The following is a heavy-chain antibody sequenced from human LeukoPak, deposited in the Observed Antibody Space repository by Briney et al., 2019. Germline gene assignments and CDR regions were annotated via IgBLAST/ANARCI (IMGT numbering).Heavy chain of an antibody. Sequence: PSETLSLTCTVSGSISSYYWSWIRQAPGKGLVWIGHSYYTGSPNYNPSLKSRVTISVDTAKKQFSLKLSSMTAADTAVYYWAGVRSTVGWRSFDYWGQGILVTVSS. CDR3: AGVRSTVGWRSFDY. D-gene: IGHD4-23*01. CDR2: SYYTGSP. J-gene: IGHJ4*02. V-gene: IGHV4-59*08. CDR1: GSISSYY.